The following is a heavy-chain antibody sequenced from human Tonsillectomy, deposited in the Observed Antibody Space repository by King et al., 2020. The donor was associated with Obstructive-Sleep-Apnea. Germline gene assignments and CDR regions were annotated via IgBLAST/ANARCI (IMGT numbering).Heavy chain of an antibody. CDR1: GFTFSSYA. CDR2: VVSNGGST. V-gene: IGHV3-64D*06. D-gene: IGHD3-3*01. CDR3: VKDLGDLRGRSLERWTPFDY. Sequence: VQLVESGGGLVQPGGSLRLSCSASGFTFSSYAMHWVRLAPGKGLECVSSVVSNGGSTYYDDSVRGRFTISRDNSKNTLYLQMSSLRVEDTAVYYCVKDLGDLRGRSLERWTPFDYWGQGTLVTVSS. J-gene: IGHJ4*02.